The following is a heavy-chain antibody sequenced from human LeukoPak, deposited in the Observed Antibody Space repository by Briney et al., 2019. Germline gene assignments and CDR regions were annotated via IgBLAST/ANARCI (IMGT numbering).Heavy chain of an antibody. CDR1: GFTVSSNY. D-gene: IGHD5-18*01. J-gene: IGHJ4*02. CDR3: AKISRGYSYGPSDY. CDR2: IYSGGST. Sequence: QPGGSLRLSCAASGFTVSSNYMSWVRQAPGKGLEWVSVIYSGGSTYYADSVKGRFTISRANSKNTLYLQMNSLRAGDTAVYYCAKISRGYSYGPSDYWGQGTLVTVSS. V-gene: IGHV3-53*01.